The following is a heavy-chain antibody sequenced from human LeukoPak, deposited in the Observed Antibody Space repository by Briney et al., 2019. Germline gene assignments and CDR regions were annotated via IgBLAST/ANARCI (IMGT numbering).Heavy chain of an antibody. Sequence: GASVKVSCKASGYTFTGYYIHWVRQAPGQGLEWMGCINPNSADTRYAQKFQGRVTMTTDTSTNTAYMELRSLRSDDTAVYYCARSATHRLTWTDRSQWLPLDYWGQGTLVTVSS. CDR3: ARSATHRLTWTDRSQWLPLDY. V-gene: IGHV1-2*02. CDR2: INPNSADT. CDR1: GYTFTGYY. D-gene: IGHD5-18*01. J-gene: IGHJ4*02.